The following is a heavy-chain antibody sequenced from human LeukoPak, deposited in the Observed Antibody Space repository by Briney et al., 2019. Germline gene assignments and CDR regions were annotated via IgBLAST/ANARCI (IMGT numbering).Heavy chain of an antibody. D-gene: IGHD3-10*01. CDR2: IYTSGST. J-gene: IGHJ6*03. CDR3: ARGHGSVLNSYYYMDV. CDR1: GGSISSYY. Sequence: PSETLSLTCTVSGGSISSYYWSWIRQPAGKGLEWIGRIYTSGSTNYNPSLKSRVTMSVDTSKNQFSLQLNSVTPEDTAVYYCARGHGSVLNSYYYMDVWGKGTTVTVSS. V-gene: IGHV4-4*07.